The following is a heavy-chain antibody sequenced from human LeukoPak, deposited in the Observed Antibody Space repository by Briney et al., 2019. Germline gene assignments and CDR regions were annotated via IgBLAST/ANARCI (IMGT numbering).Heavy chain of an antibody. CDR1: GFTFSSYS. D-gene: IGHD5-18*01. CDR3: AGGRGGGYSYGRYYFDY. CDR2: ISSSSSYI. Sequence: PGGSLRLSCAASGFTFSSYSMTWVRQAPGKGLEWVSSISSSSSYIYYADSVKGRFTISRDNAKNSLYLQMNSLRAEDTAVYYGAGGRGGGYSYGRYYFDYWGQGTLVTVSS. V-gene: IGHV3-21*04. J-gene: IGHJ4*02.